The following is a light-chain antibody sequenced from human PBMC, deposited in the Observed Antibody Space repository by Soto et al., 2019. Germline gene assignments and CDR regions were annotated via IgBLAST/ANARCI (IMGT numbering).Light chain of an antibody. Sequence: SYELTQPPSVSVSPGQTASITCSGDKLGDKYACWYQQKPGQSPVLVIYQDNKRPSGIPERFSGSNSGNTATLTISGTQAMDEADYYCQAWDSSTGVFGAGTQLTVL. V-gene: IGLV3-1*01. J-gene: IGLJ7*01. CDR1: KLGDKY. CDR3: QAWDSSTGV. CDR2: QDN.